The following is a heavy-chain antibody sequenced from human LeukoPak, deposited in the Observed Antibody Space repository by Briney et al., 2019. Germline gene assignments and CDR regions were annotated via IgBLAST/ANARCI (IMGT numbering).Heavy chain of an antibody. CDR2: TRTKTYGGTT. D-gene: IGHD3-10*01. J-gene: IGHJ3*02. V-gene: IGHV3-49*03. CDR1: GFSFGDYA. CDR3: TRGGWFGESLDAFDI. Sequence: GGSLRLSCTASGFSFGDYAMNWFREAPGKGLEWIGFTRTKTYGGTTEYAASVRGRFIISRDDSRTTTYLQMNSLKTEDTAVYYCTRGGWFGESLDAFDIWGQGTMVTVSS.